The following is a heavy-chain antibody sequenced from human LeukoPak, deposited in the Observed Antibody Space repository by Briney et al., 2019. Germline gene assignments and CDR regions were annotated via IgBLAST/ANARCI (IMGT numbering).Heavy chain of an antibody. CDR1: GFTFSSYA. CDR3: ARDGWLRFWAYYYYYMDV. Sequence: PGGSLRLSCAASGFTFSSYAMHWVRQAPGKGLEWVALISYDGSNKYFADSVKGRFTISRDNAKNTLYPQMNSLRAEDTAVYYCARDGWLRFWAYYYYYMDVWGKGTTVTISS. J-gene: IGHJ6*03. V-gene: IGHV3-30*04. CDR2: ISYDGSNK. D-gene: IGHD5-12*01.